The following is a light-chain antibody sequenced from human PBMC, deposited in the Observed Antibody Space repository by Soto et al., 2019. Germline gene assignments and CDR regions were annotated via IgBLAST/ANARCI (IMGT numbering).Light chain of an antibody. CDR3: SSYAGSNNVV. J-gene: IGLJ2*01. Sequence: QSVLTQPPSASWSPGQSVTISCTGTSSDVGGYNYVSWYQQHPGEAPKLMIYEVSKRPSGVPDRFSGSKSGNTASLTVSGLQAEDEADYYCSSYAGSNNVVFGGGTKLTVL. CDR2: EVS. V-gene: IGLV2-8*01. CDR1: SSDVGGYNY.